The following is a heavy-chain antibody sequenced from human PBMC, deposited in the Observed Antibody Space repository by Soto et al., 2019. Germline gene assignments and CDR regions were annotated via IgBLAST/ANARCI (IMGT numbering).Heavy chain of an antibody. CDR1: GFTFSSYS. J-gene: IGHJ4*02. CDR3: ARDRASSSWYYFDY. Sequence: GGSLRLSCAASGFTFSSYSMNWVRQAPGKGLEWVSYISSSSSTIYYADSVKGRFTISRDNAKNSLYLQMNSLRAEDTAVYYCARDRASSSWYYFDYWGQGTLVTVSS. CDR2: ISSSSSTI. V-gene: IGHV3-48*04. D-gene: IGHD6-13*01.